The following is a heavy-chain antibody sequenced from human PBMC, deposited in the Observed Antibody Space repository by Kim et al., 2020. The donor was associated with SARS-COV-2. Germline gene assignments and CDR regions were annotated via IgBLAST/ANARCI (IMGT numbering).Heavy chain of an antibody. Sequence: SQTLSLTCTVSGGSISSSSYYWGWIRQPPGKGLEWIGSIYYSGSTYYNPSLKSRVTISVDTSKNQFSLKLSSVTAADTAVYYCARHKTFTMFGVVIPPGWFDPWGQGTLVTVSS. V-gene: IGHV4-39*01. J-gene: IGHJ5*02. CDR3: ARHKTFTMFGVVIPPGWFDP. CDR2: IYYSGST. CDR1: GGSISSSSYY. D-gene: IGHD3-3*01.